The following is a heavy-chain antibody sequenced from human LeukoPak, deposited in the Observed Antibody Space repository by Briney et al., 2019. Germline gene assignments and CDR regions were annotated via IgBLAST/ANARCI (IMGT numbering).Heavy chain of an antibody. CDR1: GYTFTSYG. Sequence: ASVKVSCKASGYTFTSYGISWVRQAPGQGLEWMGWISAYNGNTNYAQKLQGRVTVTTDTSTSTAYMELRSLRSDDTAVYYCARGSRVAARLYFDYWGQGTLVTVSS. V-gene: IGHV1-18*01. J-gene: IGHJ4*02. CDR2: ISAYNGNT. CDR3: ARGSRVAARLYFDY. D-gene: IGHD6-6*01.